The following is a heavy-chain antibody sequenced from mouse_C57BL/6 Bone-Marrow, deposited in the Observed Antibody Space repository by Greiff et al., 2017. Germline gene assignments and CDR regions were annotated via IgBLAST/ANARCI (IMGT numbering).Heavy chain of an antibody. CDR1: GFTFSDYG. J-gene: IGHJ4*01. CDR2: ISSGSSTI. V-gene: IGHV5-17*01. CDR3: ARKRYYGTSWENAMDY. D-gene: IGHD1-1*01. Sequence: DVKLVESGGGLVKPGGSLKLSCAASGFTFSDYGMHWVRQAPEKGLEWVAYISSGSSTIDYADPVKGRFTISRYNAKNTLFLQMTRLRSEDTAMYYCARKRYYGTSWENAMDYWGQGTSVTVSS.